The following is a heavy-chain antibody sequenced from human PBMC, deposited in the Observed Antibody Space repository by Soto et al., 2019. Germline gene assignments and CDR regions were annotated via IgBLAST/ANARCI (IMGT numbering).Heavy chain of an antibody. Sequence: GGSLRLSCAASGFTFSGSAMHWVRQASGKGLEWVGRIRSKANSYATAYAASVKGRFTISGDDSKNTAYLQMNSLKTEDTAVYYCTRHSYDFWSGYSTFDYWGQGTLVTVSS. CDR1: GFTFSGSA. D-gene: IGHD3-3*01. CDR2: IRSKANSYAT. J-gene: IGHJ4*02. CDR3: TRHSYDFWSGYSTFDY. V-gene: IGHV3-73*01.